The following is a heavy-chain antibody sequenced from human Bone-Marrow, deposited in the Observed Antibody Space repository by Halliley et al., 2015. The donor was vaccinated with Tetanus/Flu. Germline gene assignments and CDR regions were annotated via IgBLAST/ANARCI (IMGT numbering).Heavy chain of an antibody. CDR1: GFTFSSYG. CDR2: IWYDVSNK. D-gene: IGHD3-16*02. CDR3: AREDYVWGNYRHLPGDF. V-gene: IGHV3-33*01. J-gene: IGHJ4*02. Sequence: CAASGFTFSSYGMHWVRQAPGKGLEWVAVIWYDVSNKYYTDSVKGRFTISRDNSKNTLYLQMNSLRAEDTAVYYCAREDYVWGNYRHLPGDFWGQGTLVTVSS.